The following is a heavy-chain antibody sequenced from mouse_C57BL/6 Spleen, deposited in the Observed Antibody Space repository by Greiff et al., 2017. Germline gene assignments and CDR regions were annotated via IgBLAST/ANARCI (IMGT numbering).Heavy chain of an antibody. V-gene: IGHV1-15*01. J-gene: IGHJ3*01. CDR3: TSANWDAWFAY. CDR2: IDPETGGT. D-gene: IGHD4-1*01. CDR1: GYTFTDYE. Sequence: QVQLQQSGAELVRPGASVTLSCKASGYTFTDYEMHWVKQTPVHGLEWIGAIDPETGGTAYNQKFKGKAILTADKSSSTAYMELRSLTSEDSAVYYGTSANWDAWFAYWGQGTLVTVSA.